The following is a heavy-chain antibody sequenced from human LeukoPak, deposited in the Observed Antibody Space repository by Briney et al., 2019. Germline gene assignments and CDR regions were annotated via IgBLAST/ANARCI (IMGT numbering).Heavy chain of an antibody. CDR3: ARGLRLGELSLPFDY. D-gene: IGHD3-16*02. CDR2: MNPNSGKT. J-gene: IGHJ4*02. Sequence: ASVKVSCKASGYTLTSYDINWVRQATGQGLEWMGWMNPNSGKTGYAQKFQGRVTITRNTSISTAYMELSSLRSEDTAVYYCARGLRLGELSLPFDYWGQGTLVTVSS. V-gene: IGHV1-8*01. CDR1: GYTLTSYD.